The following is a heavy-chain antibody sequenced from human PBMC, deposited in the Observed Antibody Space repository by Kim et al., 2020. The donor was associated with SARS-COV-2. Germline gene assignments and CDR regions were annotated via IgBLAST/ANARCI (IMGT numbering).Heavy chain of an antibody. D-gene: IGHD1-26*01. CDR1: GFTVSSNY. J-gene: IGHJ4*02. CDR3: ARGVYREYSGSEGYDY. CDR2: IYSGGST. Sequence: GGSLRLSCAASGFTVSSNYMSWVRQAPGKGLEWVSVIYSGGSTYYADSVKGRFTISRDNSKNTLYLQMNSLRAEDTAVYYCARGVYREYSGSEGYDYWGQGALVTVSS. V-gene: IGHV3-53*01.